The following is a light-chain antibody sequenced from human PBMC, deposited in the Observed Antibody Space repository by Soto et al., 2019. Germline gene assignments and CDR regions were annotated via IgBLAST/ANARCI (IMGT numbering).Light chain of an antibody. CDR3: QHYDNWPPWT. V-gene: IGKV3-15*01. CDR1: QSINNN. Sequence: EIVLTQSPGTLSLSPGERATLSCRASQSINNNYLAWYQQKRGQAPRLLIYSASIRATGFPARFSGSGSGTEFTLTISSLQPEDFAVYYCQHYDNWPPWTFGQGTKVDIK. J-gene: IGKJ1*01. CDR2: SAS.